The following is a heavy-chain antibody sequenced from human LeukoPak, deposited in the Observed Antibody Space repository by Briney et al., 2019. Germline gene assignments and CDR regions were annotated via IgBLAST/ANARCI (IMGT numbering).Heavy chain of an antibody. CDR3: ARHNNWGFDY. J-gene: IGHJ4*02. V-gene: IGHV5-51*01. D-gene: IGHD7-27*01. CDR1: GYSFANYW. CDR2: IHPGNSDT. Sequence: GESLKISCKDSGYSFANYWIGWVRQMPGKGLEWMGIIHPGNSDTKYSPSFQGQVTISADRSISTAYLQWGGLKASDTAVYYCARHNNWGFDYWGQGALVTVSS.